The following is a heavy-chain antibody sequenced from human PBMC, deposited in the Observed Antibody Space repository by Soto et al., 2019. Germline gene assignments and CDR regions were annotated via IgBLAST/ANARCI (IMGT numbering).Heavy chain of an antibody. CDR3: ARDRGSLDV. Sequence: QVQLVQSGAEVKKPGASVKVSCKASGYTFTGYYMHWVRQAPGQGLEWMGGIIPIFGTANYAQKFQGRVTITADESTSTAYMELSSLRSEDTAVYYCARDRGSLDVWGQGTTVTVSS. V-gene: IGHV1-69*01. CDR1: GYTFTGYY. J-gene: IGHJ6*02. D-gene: IGHD1-26*01. CDR2: IIPIFGTA.